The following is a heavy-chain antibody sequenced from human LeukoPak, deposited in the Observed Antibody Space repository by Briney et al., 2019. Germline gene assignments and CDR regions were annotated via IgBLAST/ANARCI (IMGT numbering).Heavy chain of an antibody. CDR3: ARARYGGNQIDY. CDR2: INPSGGST. V-gene: IGHV1-46*01. Sequence: ASVKVSCKASVYTFTTYYMHWVRQAPGQGLEWMGIINPSGGSTTYAQKFQGRVTVTRDTSTSTVYMELSSLRSEDTAMYYCARARYGGNQIDYWGQGTLVTVSS. CDR1: VYTFTTYY. J-gene: IGHJ4*02. D-gene: IGHD4/OR15-4a*01.